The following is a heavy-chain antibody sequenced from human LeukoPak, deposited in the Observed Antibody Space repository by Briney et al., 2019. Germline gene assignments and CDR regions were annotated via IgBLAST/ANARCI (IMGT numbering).Heavy chain of an antibody. D-gene: IGHD3-10*01. Sequence: GGSLRLSCAASGFTFSDYSMNWVRQTPRKGLEWVSCISGSGSYIYYADSVKGRFTISRDNAKNSLYLQMNSLRAEDTAVYYCARTRITMVRGVIPMIFDYWGQGTLVTVSS. CDR2: ISGSGSYI. CDR1: GFTFSDYS. J-gene: IGHJ4*02. V-gene: IGHV3-21*01. CDR3: ARTRITMVRGVIPMIFDY.